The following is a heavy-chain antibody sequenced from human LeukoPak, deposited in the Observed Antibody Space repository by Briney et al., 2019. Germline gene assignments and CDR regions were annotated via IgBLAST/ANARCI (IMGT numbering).Heavy chain of an antibody. CDR1: GYTFTDSY. CDR3: ARDSGSKLDY. Sequence: ASVKVSCKASGYTFTDSYTHWVRQAPGQGLEWMGWINPNSGGTNYAQKFQGRVTMTRDTSISTAYMELSRLRSDDTAVYYCARDSGSKLDYWGQGTLVTVSS. J-gene: IGHJ4*02. CDR2: INPNSGGT. V-gene: IGHV1-2*02. D-gene: IGHD1-26*01.